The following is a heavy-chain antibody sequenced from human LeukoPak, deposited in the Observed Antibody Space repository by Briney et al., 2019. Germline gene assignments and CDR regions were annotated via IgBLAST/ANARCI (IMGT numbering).Heavy chain of an antibody. CDR3: AKSEEDAWSDAFDI. D-gene: IGHD2-15*01. J-gene: IGHJ3*02. CDR2: ISYDGSNK. V-gene: IGHV3-30*18. CDR1: GFTFSSYG. Sequence: GGSLRLSCAASGFTFSSYGMHWVRQAPGKGLEWVAVISYDGSNKYYGDSVKGQFTISRDNSKNTLYLQMNSLRPEDTAVYYCAKSEEDAWSDAFDIWGQGTMVIVSS.